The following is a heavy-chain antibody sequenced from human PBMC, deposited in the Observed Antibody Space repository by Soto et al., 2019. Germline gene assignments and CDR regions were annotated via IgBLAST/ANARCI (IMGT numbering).Heavy chain of an antibody. CDR2: IIPVFGTA. CDR1: GGPCNSFA. Sequence: ASVKVSCKASGGPCNSFAISWVRQAPGQGLEWIGGIIPVFGTATYAQKFKGRVTITAEESTSTAYMELSSLTSEDTAVYYCARFLGGAGSYYDGQNYNYYNGMDVWGQGTTVTVSS. J-gene: IGHJ6*02. V-gene: IGHV1-69*13. CDR3: ARFLGGAGSYYDGQNYNYYNGMDV. D-gene: IGHD3-10*01.